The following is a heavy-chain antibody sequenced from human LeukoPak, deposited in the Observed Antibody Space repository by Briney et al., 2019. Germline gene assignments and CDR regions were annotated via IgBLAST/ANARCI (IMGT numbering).Heavy chain of an antibody. D-gene: IGHD6-19*01. V-gene: IGHV3-7*01. J-gene: IGHJ4*02. Sequence: PGGSLRLSCAASGFTFSSYSMSWVRQAPGKGLEWVANIKEDGSETYYVDSVKGRFTISRDNAKNLLYLEMNSLRAEDAALYYCARVDGSSSCPHYGGQGTLVTVSS. CDR1: GFTFSSYS. CDR2: IKEDGSET. CDR3: ARVDGSSSCPHY.